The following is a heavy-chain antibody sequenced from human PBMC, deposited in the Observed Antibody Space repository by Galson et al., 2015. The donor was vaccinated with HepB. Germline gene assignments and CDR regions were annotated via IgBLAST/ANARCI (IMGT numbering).Heavy chain of an antibody. J-gene: IGHJ3*02. CDR3: ARDLTRSLGGSSQSYAFDI. V-gene: IGHV1-69*05. CDR1: GGTFSSYA. D-gene: IGHD6-6*01. CDR2: IIPIFGTA. Sequence: SVKVSCKASGGTFSSYAISWVRQAPGQGLEWMGGIIPIFGTANYAQKFQGRVTMTRDTSISTAYMELSRLRSDDTAVYYCARDLTRSLGGSSQSYAFDIWGQGTMVTVSS.